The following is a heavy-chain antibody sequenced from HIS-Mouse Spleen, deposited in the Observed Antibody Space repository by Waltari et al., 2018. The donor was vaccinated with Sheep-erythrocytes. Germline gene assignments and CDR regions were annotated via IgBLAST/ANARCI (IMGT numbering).Heavy chain of an antibody. V-gene: IGHV3-7*01. CDR1: GFPFSRYW. CDR3: ARVRELLYFQH. D-gene: IGHD1-26*01. Sequence: EVQLVESGGGLVQPGGSLRLSCAASGFPFSRYWLSWVRRAPGKGLEWVANIKQDGSEKYYVDSVKGRFTISRDNAKNSLYLQMNSLRAEDTAVYYCARVRELLYFQHWGQGTLVTVSS. CDR2: IKQDGSEK. J-gene: IGHJ1*01.